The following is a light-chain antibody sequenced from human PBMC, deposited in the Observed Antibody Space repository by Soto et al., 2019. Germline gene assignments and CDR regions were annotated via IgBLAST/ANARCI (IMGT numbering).Light chain of an antibody. CDR2: EVS. Sequence: QSVLTQPASVSGSPGQSITISCTGTSSDVGGYNYVSWYQQHPGKVPKLMIYEVSKRPSGVSNRFSGFKSGNTASLTISGLQAEDEADYYCNSYTSSSTRVFGGGTKLTVL. CDR3: NSYTSSSTRV. J-gene: IGLJ3*02. V-gene: IGLV2-14*01. CDR1: SSDVGGYNY.